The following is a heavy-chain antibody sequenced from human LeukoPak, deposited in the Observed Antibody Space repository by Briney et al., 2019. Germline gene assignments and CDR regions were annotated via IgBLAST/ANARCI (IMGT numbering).Heavy chain of an antibody. V-gene: IGHV4-4*07. CDR2: IYTSGST. CDR1: GGSISSYY. D-gene: IGHD2-21*02. CDR3: ARDRDYCGGDCYEFDC. J-gene: IGHJ4*02. Sequence: SETLSLTCTVSGGSISSYYWSWIRQPAGKGLEWIGRIYTSGSTNYNPSLKSRVTMSVDTSKNQFSLKLSSVTAADTAVYYCARDRDYCGGDCYEFDCWGQGTLVTVSS.